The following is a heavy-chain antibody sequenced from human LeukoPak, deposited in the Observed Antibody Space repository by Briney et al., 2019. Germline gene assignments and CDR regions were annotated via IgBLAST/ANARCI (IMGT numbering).Heavy chain of an antibody. CDR1: GYTFTSYY. V-gene: IGHV1-46*01. Sequence: EASVKVSCKASGYTFTSYYMHWVRQAPGQGLEWMGIINPSGGSTSYAQKFQGRVTMTRDTSTSTVYMELSSLRSEDTAVYYCARELVVPAADYYYMDVWGKGTTVTVSS. CDR2: INPSGGST. D-gene: IGHD2-2*01. CDR3: ARELVVPAADYYYMDV. J-gene: IGHJ6*03.